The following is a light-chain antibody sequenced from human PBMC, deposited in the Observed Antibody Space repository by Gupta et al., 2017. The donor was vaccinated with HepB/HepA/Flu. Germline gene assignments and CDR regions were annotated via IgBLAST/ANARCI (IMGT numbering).Light chain of an antibody. Sequence: QSVLIQPPPASVAPRQRDTVSCAGSSSNIVNNDVNWYQQLPGKAPKLIIYYDALVSSGVSDRFSDSKSGTSASLAITGLQSADEALYYCATCDDILHGWVFGGGTKLTVL. V-gene: IGLV1-36*01. CDR3: ATCDDILHGWV. J-gene: IGLJ2*01. CDR2: YDA. CDR1: SSNIVNND.